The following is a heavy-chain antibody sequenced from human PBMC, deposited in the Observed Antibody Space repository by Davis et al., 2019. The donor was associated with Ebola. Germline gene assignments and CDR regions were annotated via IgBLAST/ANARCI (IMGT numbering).Heavy chain of an antibody. J-gene: IGHJ5*02. CDR2: IYLTGKT. CDR1: GGSVGSDY. Sequence: GSLRLSCSVSGGSVGSDYWGWIRQPPGKGLEWIGSIYLTGKTYYNPSLKSRVTISVDTSKNQFSLKLSSVTAADTAVYYCAKAYDSSGYAWFDPWGQGTLVTVSS. CDR3: AKAYDSSGYAWFDP. V-gene: IGHV4-38-2*02. D-gene: IGHD3-22*01.